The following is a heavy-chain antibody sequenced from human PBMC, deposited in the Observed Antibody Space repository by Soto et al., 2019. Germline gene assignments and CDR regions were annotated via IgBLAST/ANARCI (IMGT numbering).Heavy chain of an antibody. J-gene: IGHJ4*02. CDR2: IWYDGSNK. Sequence: QVQLVESGGGVVQPGGSLRLSCAASGFTFSRYGMHWVRQGPGKGLEWVAVIWYDGSNKYYADSVKGRFTISRDYAQNSLFLQMNILRAEDTAVYYCASSALAGTFDYWGQGTLVTVSS. CDR3: ASSALAGTFDY. CDR1: GFTFSRYG. V-gene: IGHV3-33*03. D-gene: IGHD6-19*01.